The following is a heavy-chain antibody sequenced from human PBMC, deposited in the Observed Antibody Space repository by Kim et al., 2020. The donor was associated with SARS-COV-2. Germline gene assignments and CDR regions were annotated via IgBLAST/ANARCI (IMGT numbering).Heavy chain of an antibody. CDR3: AKRKGATFPDWYFDL. V-gene: IGHV3-23*01. CDR2: ISNSGDST. Sequence: GGSLRLSCAASGFTFSIYAMSWVRQAPGKGLEWVSTISNSGDSTYYADSVKGRFTISRDNSKNTLCVQMNSLRAEDTAVYYCAKRKGATFPDWYFDLWGRGTLVTVSS. CDR1: GFTFSIYA. D-gene: IGHD3-16*01. J-gene: IGHJ2*01.